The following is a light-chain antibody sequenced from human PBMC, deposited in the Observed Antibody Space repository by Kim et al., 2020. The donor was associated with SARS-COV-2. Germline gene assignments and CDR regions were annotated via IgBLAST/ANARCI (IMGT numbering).Light chain of an antibody. Sequence: GQSITLSCTGTSSDVGYFNYVSWYQQHPGRAPKVLIYDVRKRPSGISNRFSGSKSGNTASLTISGLQAEDEAEYYCSSYTSSSTFIFGGGTKVTVL. CDR1: SSDVGYFNY. CDR3: SSYTSSSTFI. J-gene: IGLJ1*01. V-gene: IGLV2-14*04. CDR2: DVR.